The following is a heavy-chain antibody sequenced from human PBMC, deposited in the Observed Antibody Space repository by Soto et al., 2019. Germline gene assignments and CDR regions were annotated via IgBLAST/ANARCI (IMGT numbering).Heavy chain of an antibody. CDR1: GFTFSSYS. D-gene: IGHD6-6*01. Sequence: EVQLVESGGGLVKPGGSLRLSCAASGFTFSSYSMNWVRQAPGKGLEWVSSISSSSSYIYYADSVKGRFTISRDNAKNSLYLQMNSLRAEDTAVYYCERDQRLVRVFDYWGQGTLVTVSS. CDR3: ERDQRLVRVFDY. CDR2: ISSSSSYI. V-gene: IGHV3-21*01. J-gene: IGHJ4*02.